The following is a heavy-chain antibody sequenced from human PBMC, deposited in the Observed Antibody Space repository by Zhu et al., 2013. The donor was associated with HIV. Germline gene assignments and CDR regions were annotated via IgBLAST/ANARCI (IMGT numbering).Heavy chain of an antibody. Sequence: QVQLVQSGPEVKKPGASVKVSCKASGYTFTNDGINWVRQATGHGLEWMGWVNPTSGHAGYAQKFQGRVTITRNTSISTVYMELSSLRSEDTAVYYCGRDRGDSSGWNYWGQGTLVTVSS. CDR3: GRDRGDSSGWNY. CDR1: GYTFTNDG. V-gene: IGHV1-8*01. D-gene: IGHD6-19*01. J-gene: IGHJ4*02. CDR2: VNPTSGHA.